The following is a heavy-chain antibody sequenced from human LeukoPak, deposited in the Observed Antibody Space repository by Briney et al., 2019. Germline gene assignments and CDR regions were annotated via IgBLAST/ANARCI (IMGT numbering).Heavy chain of an antibody. D-gene: IGHD3-10*01. CDR3: ARGTMVRGVIDHYYFDY. Sequence: KSSEPLSLTCTVSGGSISSYYWSWIRQPPGKGLEWIGYIYYSGSTNYNHSLKSRVTISVDTSKNQFSLKLSSVTAADTAVYYCARGTMVRGVIDHYYFDYWGQGTLVTVSS. CDR1: GGSISSYY. J-gene: IGHJ4*02. CDR2: IYYSGST. V-gene: IGHV4-59*01.